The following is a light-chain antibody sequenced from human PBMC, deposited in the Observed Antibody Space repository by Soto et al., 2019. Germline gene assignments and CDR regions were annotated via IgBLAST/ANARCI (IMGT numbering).Light chain of an antibody. CDR1: ETVYEY. CDR3: QQRSKWVN. V-gene: IGKV3-11*01. Sequence: EIELTQSPATLSLSPGERATLSCRASETVYEYLAWYQQKAGQAPRLLIYDAINTATGIPASFSGSGSGTDFTLTISSLEPEEFGVYYCQQRSKWVNFGRGTKVEIK. J-gene: IGKJ4*01. CDR2: DAI.